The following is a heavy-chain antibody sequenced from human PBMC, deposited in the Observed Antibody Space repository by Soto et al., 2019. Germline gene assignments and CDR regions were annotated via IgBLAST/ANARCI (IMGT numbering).Heavy chain of an antibody. J-gene: IGHJ4*02. D-gene: IGHD5-18*01. CDR3: AKARRGYSYGLEVDY. Sequence: GSLRLSCAASGFTFSSYAMSWVRQAPGKGLEWVSAISGSGGSTYYADSVKGRFTISRDNSKNTLYLQMNSLRAEDTAVYYCAKARRGYSYGLEVDYWGQGTLVTVSS. CDR1: GFTFSSYA. CDR2: ISGSGGST. V-gene: IGHV3-23*01.